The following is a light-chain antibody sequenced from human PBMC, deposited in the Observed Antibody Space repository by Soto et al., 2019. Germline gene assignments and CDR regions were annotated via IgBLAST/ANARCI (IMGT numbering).Light chain of an antibody. CDR3: CSYAGSYTSRV. Sequence: QSALTQPRSVSGSPGQSVTISCTGTSSDVGGYNYVSWYQQHPGKAPKLMIYDVSKRPSGVPDRFSGSKSGNTASLTISGLQDEDEADYYCCSYAGSYTSRVFGTGTKLTVL. CDR1: SSDVGGYNY. V-gene: IGLV2-11*01. J-gene: IGLJ1*01. CDR2: DVS.